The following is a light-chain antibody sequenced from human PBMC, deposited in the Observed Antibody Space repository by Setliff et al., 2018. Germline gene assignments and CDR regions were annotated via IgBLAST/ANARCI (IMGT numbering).Light chain of an antibody. CDR1: SSDVGGYNR. V-gene: IGLV2-8*01. CDR2: EVT. CDR3: GSYTTSNSHV. Sequence: QSVLAQPPSASGSPGQSVTISCTGTSSDVGGYNRVSWYQQYPGKAPKVMIYEVTKRPSGVPDRFSGSKSGNTASLTVSGLQAEDEGDYYCGSYTTSNSHVFGTGTKVTVL. J-gene: IGLJ1*01.